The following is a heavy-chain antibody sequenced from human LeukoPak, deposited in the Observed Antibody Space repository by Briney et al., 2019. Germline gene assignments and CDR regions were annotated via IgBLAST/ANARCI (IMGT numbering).Heavy chain of an antibody. D-gene: IGHD3-9*01. Sequence: SGTLSLTCAVSGGSISSSNWWSWVRQPPGKGLEWIGEIYHSGSTNYNPSLKSRVTISVDKSKNQFSLELSSVTAADTAVYYCARGYAYYDILTGYYRPYYFDYWGQGTLVTVSS. CDR2: IYHSGST. J-gene: IGHJ4*02. CDR3: ARGYAYYDILTGYYRPYYFDY. CDR1: GGSISSSNW. V-gene: IGHV4-4*02.